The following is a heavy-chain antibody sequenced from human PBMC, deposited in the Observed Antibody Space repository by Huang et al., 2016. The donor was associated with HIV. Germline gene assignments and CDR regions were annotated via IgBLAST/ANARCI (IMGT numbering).Heavy chain of an antibody. D-gene: IGHD1-26*01. CDR3: AREAVIVGRSYSMESYS. V-gene: IGHV3-21*02. CDR2: ISDTSRDK. J-gene: IGHJ4*02. CDR1: GASFSSSS. Sequence: DVQLVESGGGLVKPGGSLRLSCEDFGASFSSSSMSWVSSISDTSRDKYYADSVKGRFTISRDNTKSSMYLQMVSLRVEDTGIYFCAREAVIVGRSYSMESYSWGQGTLVTVSS.